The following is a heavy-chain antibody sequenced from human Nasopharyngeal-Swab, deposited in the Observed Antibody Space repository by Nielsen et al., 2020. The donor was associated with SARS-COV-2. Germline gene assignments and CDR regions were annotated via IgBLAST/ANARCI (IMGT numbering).Heavy chain of an antibody. CDR1: GGTFSSYA. V-gene: IGHV1-69*06. J-gene: IGHJ4*02. D-gene: IGHD3-16*02. Sequence: SVKVSCKASGGTFSSYAVSWVRQAPGQGLDWMGGIIPIFGTANYAQKFQGRVTITADKSTSTAYMELSSLRSEDTAVYYCARNPVDYDYVWGSYRYRTFDYWGQGTLVTVSS. CDR2: IIPIFGTA. CDR3: ARNPVDYDYVWGSYRYRTFDY.